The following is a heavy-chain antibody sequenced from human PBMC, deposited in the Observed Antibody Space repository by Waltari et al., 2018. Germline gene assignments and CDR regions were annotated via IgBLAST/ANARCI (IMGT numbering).Heavy chain of an antibody. D-gene: IGHD2-8*01. CDR3: TSMVDF. CDR2: ISSDGSNT. Sequence: EVQLVESGGGLVQPGGSLRLSCAASGFTFSTYWMYWVRQAPGKGLERVSRISSDGSNTNYVDSVKGRFTISRENAKNSLYLRMNSLRAEDTAVYYCTSMVDFWGQGLRVTVAS. J-gene: IGHJ3*01. V-gene: IGHV3-74*02. CDR1: GFTFSTYW.